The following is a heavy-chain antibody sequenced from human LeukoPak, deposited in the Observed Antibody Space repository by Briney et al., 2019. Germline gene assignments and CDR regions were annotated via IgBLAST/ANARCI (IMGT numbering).Heavy chain of an antibody. J-gene: IGHJ4*02. V-gene: IGHV3-23*01. CDR2: ISDTGDST. Sequence: GGSLRLSCAASGFTFSSYALSWVCQAPGKGLEWVSGISDTGDSTYYADSVKGRFTISGDNSKNTLYLQMNSLRADDTAVYYCAKDRLGAAAGFFDYWGQGSLVTVSS. D-gene: IGHD6-13*01. CDR3: AKDRLGAAAGFFDY. CDR1: GFTFSSYA.